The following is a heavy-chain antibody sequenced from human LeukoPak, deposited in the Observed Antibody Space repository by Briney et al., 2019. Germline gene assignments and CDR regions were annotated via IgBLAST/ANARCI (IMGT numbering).Heavy chain of an antibody. J-gene: IGHJ4*02. V-gene: IGHV3-9*03. CDR3: AKDISTNYDSWGYDY. CDR1: GFTFDDYA. D-gene: IGHD3-3*01. Sequence: PGGSLRLSCAASGFTFDDYAMHWFRQAPGKGLEWVSGMSWNSGRIGYADSVKVRFTISSDNAKTSLYLQMNSLRAEDMALYYCAKDISTNYDSWGYDYWGQGTLVTVSS. CDR2: MSWNSGRI.